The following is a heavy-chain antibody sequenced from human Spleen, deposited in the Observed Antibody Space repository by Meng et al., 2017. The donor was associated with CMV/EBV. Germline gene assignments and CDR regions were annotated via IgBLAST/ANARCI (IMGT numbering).Heavy chain of an antibody. V-gene: IGHV4-38-2*02. Sequence: SDTMSLTCTVSGYSISSGYYWGWIRQPPGKGLEWIGSIYHSWSTYYNPSLKSRVTISVDTSKNQFSLKLSSVTAADTALYYCARDLINYGSGSYAGSPWGQGTLVTVSS. CDR1: GYSISSGYY. CDR3: ARDLINYGSGSYAGSP. D-gene: IGHD3-10*01. J-gene: IGHJ5*02. CDR2: IYHSWST.